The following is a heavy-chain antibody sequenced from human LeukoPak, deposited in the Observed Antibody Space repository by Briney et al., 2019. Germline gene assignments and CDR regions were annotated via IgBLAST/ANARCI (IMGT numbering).Heavy chain of an antibody. V-gene: IGHV4-39*01. D-gene: IGHD2-8*02. Sequence: SETLSLTCTVSGGSISSSSYYWGWLRQPPGQGREWLGSIYYSGTTYYNPSLQSRVTISVDTSKNQFSLNLGSVTAADTAVYYCAKRRTGSGFYIWGQGTMVTVSS. CDR3: AKRRTGSGFYI. CDR1: GGSISSSSYY. CDR2: IYYSGTT. J-gene: IGHJ3*02.